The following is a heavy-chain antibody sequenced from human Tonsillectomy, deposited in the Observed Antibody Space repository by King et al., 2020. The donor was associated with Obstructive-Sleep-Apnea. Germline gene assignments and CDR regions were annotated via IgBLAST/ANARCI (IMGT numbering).Heavy chain of an antibody. Sequence: QLQESGPGLVKPSETLSLTCTGSGGSITSYYWSWMRQPPGKGLEWMGFFIYSGSTNYNPSFKSRVTISVDTSKNQFPLKLSSVTAADTAVYYCARFGSSGHLSLRLWGQGTMVTVSS. CDR1: GGSITSYY. D-gene: IGHD6-19*01. V-gene: IGHV4-59*08. CDR3: ARFGSSGHLSLRL. CDR2: FIYSGST. J-gene: IGHJ3*01.